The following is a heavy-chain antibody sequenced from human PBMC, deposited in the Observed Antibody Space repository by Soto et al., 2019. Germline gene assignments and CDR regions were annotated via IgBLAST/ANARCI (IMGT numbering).Heavy chain of an antibody. CDR3: ARERSRVHYGMDV. V-gene: IGHV4-59*01. CDR1: GGSIGNYY. Sequence: SDPLSLTCTVSGGSIGNYYWSWVRRPPGKVLEWIGYNDYRGTTKYIPSFRSRVTMSVDTSKSRLALRLTSVSAADTAVYYCARERSRVHYGMDVWGLGTPVTVS. J-gene: IGHJ6*02. CDR2: NDYRGTT.